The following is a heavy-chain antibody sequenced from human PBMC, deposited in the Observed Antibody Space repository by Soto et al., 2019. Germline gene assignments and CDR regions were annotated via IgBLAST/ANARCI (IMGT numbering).Heavy chain of an antibody. CDR1: GFTFTRYS. CDR3: ARESEDLTSNFDY. V-gene: IGHV3-21*06. CDR2: ISSTTNYI. J-gene: IGHJ4*02. Sequence: PGGSLRLSCAASGFTFTRYSMNWVRQAPGKGLEWVSSISSTTNYIYYGDSMKDRFTISRDNAKNLLYLEMNSLRAEDTAVYYCARESEDLTSNFDYWGQGTLVTVSS.